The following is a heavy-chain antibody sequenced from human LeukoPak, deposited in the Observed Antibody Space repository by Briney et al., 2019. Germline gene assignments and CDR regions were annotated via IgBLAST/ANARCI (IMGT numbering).Heavy chain of an antibody. CDR1: GFTSSSYS. D-gene: IGHD1-26*01. V-gene: IGHV3-21*01. J-gene: IGHJ6*02. CDR2: ISSSSSSYI. CDR3: ARVGVGGMDV. Sequence: GGSLRLSCAASGFTSSSYSMNWVRQAPGKGLEWVSSISSSSSSYIYYADSVRGRFTISRDNAKNSLYLQMNSLRAEDTAVYYCARVGVGGMDVWGQGTTVTVSS.